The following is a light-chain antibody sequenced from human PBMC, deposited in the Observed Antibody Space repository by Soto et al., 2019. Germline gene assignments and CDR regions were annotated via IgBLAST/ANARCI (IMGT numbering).Light chain of an antibody. CDR2: AAS. Sequence: DIHMTHSPSSLSASGEDRVIITFRASHSISNHLNWYQQKPGKAPKLLIFAASSLQSGVPSRFSGSRSGPDFTLTISSLQPEDFATYYCQQSYSSPPTFGQGTKVDIK. CDR3: QQSYSSPPT. J-gene: IGKJ1*01. V-gene: IGKV1-39*01. CDR1: HSISNH.